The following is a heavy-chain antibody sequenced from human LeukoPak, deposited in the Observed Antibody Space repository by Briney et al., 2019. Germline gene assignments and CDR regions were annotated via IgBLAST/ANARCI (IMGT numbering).Heavy chain of an antibody. V-gene: IGHV5-51*01. Sequence: GESLKISCKGSGYTFTNYWIGWVRQMPGKGLELMGIVYPGNSDTRYSPSFQGQVTISADKSISTAYLQWSTLKASDTAMYYCAKRSSSRHIDNWGQGTLVTVSS. CDR2: VYPGNSDT. CDR3: AKRSSSRHIDN. D-gene: IGHD6-6*01. J-gene: IGHJ4*02. CDR1: GYTFTNYW.